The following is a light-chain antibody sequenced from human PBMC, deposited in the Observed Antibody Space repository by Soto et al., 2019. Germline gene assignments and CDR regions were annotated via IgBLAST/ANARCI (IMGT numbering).Light chain of an antibody. V-gene: IGKV1-39*01. J-gene: IGKJ4*01. Sequence: DIQMTQSPSSLSASVGDRVTITCRASQSISSYLSWYQQKPGKAPKLLIYAASSLQSGVPSRFSGSGFGTDFTLTISSLQPEDSATYYCQQSHSTPPTFGGGTKVEIK. CDR3: QQSHSTPPT. CDR1: QSISSY. CDR2: AAS.